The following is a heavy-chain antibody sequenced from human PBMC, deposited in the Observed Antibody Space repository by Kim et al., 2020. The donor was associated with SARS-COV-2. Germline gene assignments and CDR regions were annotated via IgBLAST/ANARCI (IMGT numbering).Heavy chain of an antibody. CDR3: ARAKGGSYSGLDY. CDR2: ISYDGSNK. Sequence: GGSLRLSCAASGFTFSSYAMHWVRQAPGKGLEWVAVISYDGSNKYYADSVKGRFTISRDNSKNTLYLQMNSLRAEDTAVYYCARAKGGSYSGLDYWGQGTLVTVSS. D-gene: IGHD1-26*01. J-gene: IGHJ4*02. CDR1: GFTFSSYA. V-gene: IGHV3-30-3*01.